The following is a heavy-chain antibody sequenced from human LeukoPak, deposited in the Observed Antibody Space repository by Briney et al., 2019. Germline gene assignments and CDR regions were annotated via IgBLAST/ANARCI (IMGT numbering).Heavy chain of an antibody. CDR1: GFTFSSYG. CDR2: ISYDGSNK. V-gene: IGHV3-30*03. J-gene: IGHJ4*02. CDR3: AREVGVAHFDY. Sequence: GRSLRLSCAASGFTFSSYGMHWVRQAPGKGLEWVAVISYDGSNKYYADSVKGRFAISRDNSKNTLFLQMNSLRAEDTAVYYCAREVGVAHFDYWGQGTLVTVSS. D-gene: IGHD3-3*01.